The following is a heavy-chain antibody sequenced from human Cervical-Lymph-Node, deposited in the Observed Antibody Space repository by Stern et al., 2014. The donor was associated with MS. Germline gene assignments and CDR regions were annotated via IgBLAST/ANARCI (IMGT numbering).Heavy chain of an antibody. V-gene: IGHV3-9*01. CDR2: INWNGDSI. CDR1: RFTFDDYA. J-gene: IGHJ2*01. Sequence: VQLVESGGGLVQPGRSLRLSCAASRFTFDDYAMHWVRQVPGKGLEWVSSINWNGDSIGYADSVKGRFTISRDNAKNSLFLQMNSLRTEDTALYYCAKDLKLGIVGTPYLDLWGRGTLVTVSS. D-gene: IGHD7-27*01. CDR3: AKDLKLGIVGTPYLDL.